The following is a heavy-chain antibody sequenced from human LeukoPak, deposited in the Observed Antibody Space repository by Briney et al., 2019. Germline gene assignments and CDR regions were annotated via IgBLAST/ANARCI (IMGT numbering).Heavy chain of an antibody. CDR2: IIPIFGTA. CDR3: ARGPQDYYDSSGYYYFDY. J-gene: IGHJ4*02. Sequence: SVKVSCKASGGTFSSYAISWARQAPGQGLEWMGGIIPIFGTANYAQKFQGRVTITADESTSTAYMELSSLRSEDTAVYYCARGPQDYYDSSGYYYFDYWGQGTLVTVSS. D-gene: IGHD3-22*01. CDR1: GGTFSSYA. V-gene: IGHV1-69*13.